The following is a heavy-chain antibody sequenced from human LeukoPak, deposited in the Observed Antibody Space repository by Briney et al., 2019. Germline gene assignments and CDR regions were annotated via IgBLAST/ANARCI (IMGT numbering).Heavy chain of an antibody. CDR3: ARDLGVVRGVRVWFDP. J-gene: IGHJ5*02. CDR1: GYTFTSYY. D-gene: IGHD3-10*01. Sequence: ASVKVSCKASGYTFTSYYMHWVRQAPGQGLEWMGIINPSGGSTSYAQKLQGRVTMTRDTSTSTVYMELSSLRSEDTAVYYCARDLGVVRGVRVWFDPWGQGTLVTVSS. CDR2: INPSGGST. V-gene: IGHV1-46*01.